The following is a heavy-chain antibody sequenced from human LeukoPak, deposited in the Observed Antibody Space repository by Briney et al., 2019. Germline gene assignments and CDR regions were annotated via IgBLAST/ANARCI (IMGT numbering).Heavy chain of an antibody. CDR2: MNPNSGNT. CDR1: GYTFTSYD. Sequence: PRASVRVSCKASGYTFTSYDINWVRQATGQGLEWMGWMNPNSGNTGYAQKFQGRVTITRNTSISTAYMELSSLRSEDTAVYYCARSRMYASPVRHRGNWFDPWGQGTLVTVSS. V-gene: IGHV1-8*03. D-gene: IGHD2-8*01. J-gene: IGHJ5*02. CDR3: ARSRMYASPVRHRGNWFDP.